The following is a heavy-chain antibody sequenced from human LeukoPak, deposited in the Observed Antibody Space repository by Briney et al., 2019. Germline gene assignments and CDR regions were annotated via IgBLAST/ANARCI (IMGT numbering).Heavy chain of an antibody. Sequence: GGSLRLSCAASGFTFSSYIMNWVRRAPGKGLEWVSSISPSGSHKYYADSVKGRFTISRDNAKNSVSLQMNSLRAEDTAVYYCARVGDSTPDEGSWGQGTLVTVSS. D-gene: IGHD3-22*01. J-gene: IGHJ5*01. CDR1: GFTFSSYI. CDR2: ISPSGSHK. V-gene: IGHV3-21*01. CDR3: ARVGDSTPDEGS.